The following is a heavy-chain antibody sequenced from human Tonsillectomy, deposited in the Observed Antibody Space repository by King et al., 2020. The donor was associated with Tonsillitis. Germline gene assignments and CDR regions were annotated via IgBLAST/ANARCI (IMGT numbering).Heavy chain of an antibody. Sequence: QLQESGPGLVKPSETLSLTCTVSGGSISSSSYYWGWIRQPPGKGLEWIGSIYYSGSTYYNPSLKSRVTISVDTSKNQFSLKLSSVTAADTAVYYCARLGRVRWFGETIGPYFDYWGQGTLVTVSS. CDR1: GGSISSSSYY. J-gene: IGHJ4*02. D-gene: IGHD3-10*01. V-gene: IGHV4-39*07. CDR3: ARLGRVRWFGETIGPYFDY. CDR2: IYYSGST.